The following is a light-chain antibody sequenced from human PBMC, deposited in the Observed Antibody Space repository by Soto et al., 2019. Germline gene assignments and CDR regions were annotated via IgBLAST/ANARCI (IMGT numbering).Light chain of an antibody. Sequence: QSALTQPASVSGSPGQSITISCTGTSSDVGGYNYVSLYQQHPGKAPKLMIYDVSNRPSGVSNRFSGSKSGNTASLTISGLQAEDEADYYCSSYTSSSHYVFGTGTKVTVL. CDR2: DVS. CDR3: SSYTSSSHYV. CDR1: SSDVGGYNY. V-gene: IGLV2-14*01. J-gene: IGLJ1*01.